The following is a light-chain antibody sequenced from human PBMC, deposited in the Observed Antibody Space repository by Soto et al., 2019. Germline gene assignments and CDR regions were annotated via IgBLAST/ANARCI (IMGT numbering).Light chain of an antibody. CDR2: RND. V-gene: IGLV2-14*01. CDR1: SSDVGGYNY. J-gene: IGLJ2*01. Sequence: QSALTQPASVSGSPGQSITISCTGTSSDVGGYNYVSWYQQHPGKAPKLLMYRNDVRPSGVPDRFTGSKSGTSASLAISGLRSEDEADYYCAVWDNSLNGVAFGGGTKLTVL. CDR3: AVWDNSLNGVA.